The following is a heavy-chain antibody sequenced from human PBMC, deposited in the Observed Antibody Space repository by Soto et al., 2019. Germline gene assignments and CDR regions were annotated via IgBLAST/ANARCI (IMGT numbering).Heavy chain of an antibody. CDR2: IIPILGIA. J-gene: IGHJ4*02. D-gene: IGHD6-19*01. CDR3: ASQIAVAGTWRDY. V-gene: IGHV1-69*02. Sequence: LWWARHDPGQGLEWMGRIIPILGIANYAQKFQGRVTITADKSTSTAYMELSSLRSEDTAVYYCASQIAVAGTWRDYWGQGTLVTVSS.